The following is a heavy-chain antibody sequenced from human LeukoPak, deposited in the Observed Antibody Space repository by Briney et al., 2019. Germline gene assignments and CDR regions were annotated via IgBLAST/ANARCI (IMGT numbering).Heavy chain of an antibody. V-gene: IGHV3-30*18. CDR2: ISYDGSNK. CDR1: GFTFSSYG. CDR3: AKDRPFFDY. Sequence: PGGSLRLSCAASGFTFSSYGMHWVRQAPGKGLEWVAVISYDGSNKYYADSVKDRFTISRDNSKNTLYLQMNSLRAEDTAVYYCAKDRPFFDYWGQGTLVTVSS. J-gene: IGHJ4*02.